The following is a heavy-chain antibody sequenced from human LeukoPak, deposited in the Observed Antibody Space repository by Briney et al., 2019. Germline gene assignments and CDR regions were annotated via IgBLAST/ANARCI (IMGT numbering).Heavy chain of an antibody. J-gene: IGHJ6*02. CDR3: ARDYYDSSGYYFGMDV. CDR1: GFTVSSNY. CDR2: IYSGGST. D-gene: IGHD3-22*01. Sequence: GGSLRLSCAASGFTVSSNYMSWVRQAPGKGLEWVSVIYSGGSTYYADSVKGRFTISRDNSKNTLYLQMNSLRAEDTAVYYCARDYYDSSGYYFGMDVWGQGTTVTVSS. V-gene: IGHV3-66*02.